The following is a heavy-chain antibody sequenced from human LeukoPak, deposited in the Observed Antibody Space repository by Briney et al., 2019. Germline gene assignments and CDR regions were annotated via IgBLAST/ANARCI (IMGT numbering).Heavy chain of an antibody. D-gene: IGHD3-22*01. Sequence: SETLSLTCTVSGGSISSSSYCWGWIRQPPGKGLEWIGSIYYSGSTYYNPSLKSRVTISVDTSKNQFSLKLSSVTAADTAVYYCASSLRYVIVVVISEAFDIWGQGTMVTVSS. CDR3: ASSLRYVIVVVISEAFDI. CDR2: IYYSGST. V-gene: IGHV4-39*01. CDR1: GGSISSSSYC. J-gene: IGHJ3*02.